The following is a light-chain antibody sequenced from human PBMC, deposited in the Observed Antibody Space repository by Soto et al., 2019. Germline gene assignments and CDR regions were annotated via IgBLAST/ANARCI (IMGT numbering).Light chain of an antibody. CDR2: RNN. CDR3: AAWDDSLSGPV. V-gene: IGLV1-47*01. CDR1: QPNIGSNY. J-gene: IGLJ3*02. Sequence: QSVLTQPPSASGTPGPRGNNSCSGNQPNIGSNYVYWYQQLPGTAPKPLIYRNNQRPSGVPDRFSGSKSGTSASLAISGLRSEDEADYYCAAWDDSLSGPVFGGGTKLTVL.